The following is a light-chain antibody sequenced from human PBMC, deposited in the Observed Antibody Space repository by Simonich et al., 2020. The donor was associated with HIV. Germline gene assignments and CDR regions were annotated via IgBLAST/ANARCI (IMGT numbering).Light chain of an antibody. CDR3: LQYNGFFLYT. J-gene: IGKJ2*01. V-gene: IGKV1-5*03. Sequence: DIQMTQSPSTLSASLGDRVTITYRASQNIDSCLAWYQQKPGKAPKLLIYKASSLESGFPSRFSGSGSGTEFTLTISSLQPDDFATYYCLQYNGFFLYTFGQGTKLESK. CDR2: KAS. CDR1: QNIDSC.